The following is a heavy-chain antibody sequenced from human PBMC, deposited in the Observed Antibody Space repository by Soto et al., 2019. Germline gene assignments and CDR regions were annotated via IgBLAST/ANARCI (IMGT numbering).Heavy chain of an antibody. D-gene: IGHD3-10*01. CDR2: IKSITDGGTT. CDR1: GFTFSNAW. CDR3: VRIRLYYGSRKSGYYYYGMDV. Sequence: EVQLVESGGGLVKPGGSLRLSCAASGFTFSNAWMNWVRQAPGKGLEWVGRIKSITDGGTTDYAAPVKGRVTISRDDSKNTLYLQMNSLKTEDTAVYYCVRIRLYYGSRKSGYYYYGMDVWGQGTTVTVSS. V-gene: IGHV3-15*07. J-gene: IGHJ6*02.